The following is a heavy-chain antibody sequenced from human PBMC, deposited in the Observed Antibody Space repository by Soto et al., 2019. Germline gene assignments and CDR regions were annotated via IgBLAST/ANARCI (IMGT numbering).Heavy chain of an antibody. V-gene: IGHV3-74*01. CDR1: GFTFSSYW. CDR3: ARPRYDGSGTPFDH. D-gene: IGHD3-22*01. J-gene: IGHJ4*02. Sequence: GGSLRLSCAASGFTFSSYWMHWVRQAPGKGLVWVSRINGDGSTTTCADSVKGRFIISRDNAKNMLYLQMNSLTAEDTAVYYCARPRYDGSGTPFDHWGQGTLVTVSS. CDR2: INGDGSTT.